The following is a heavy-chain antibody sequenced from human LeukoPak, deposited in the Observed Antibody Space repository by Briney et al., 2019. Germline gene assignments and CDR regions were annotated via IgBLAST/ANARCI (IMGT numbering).Heavy chain of an antibody. Sequence: GRSLRLSCAASGFTFSSYGMHWVRQAPGKGLEWVAVIWYDGSNKYYADSVKGRFTISRDNSKNTLYLQMNSLRAEDTAVYYCARDLRSSGWYYFDYWGQGTLVTVSS. CDR3: ARDLRSSGWYYFDY. J-gene: IGHJ4*02. CDR1: GFTFSSYG. CDR2: IWYDGSNK. D-gene: IGHD6-19*01. V-gene: IGHV3-33*01.